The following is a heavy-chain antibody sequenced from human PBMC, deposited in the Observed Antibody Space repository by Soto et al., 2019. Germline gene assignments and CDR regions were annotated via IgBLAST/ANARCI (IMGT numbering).Heavy chain of an antibody. D-gene: IGHD3-10*01. J-gene: IGHJ4*02. Sequence: SETLSLTCTVSGGSISSDDYYWSWIRQPPGRGLEWIGYIYSSGNTYDNPSLRSRVTISIDTSKNQFSLQLSSVTASDTAVYYGARGTTMVRAIDYWGQGTLVTVSS. CDR3: ARGTTMVRAIDY. V-gene: IGHV4-30-4*01. CDR1: GGSISSDDYY. CDR2: IYSSGNT.